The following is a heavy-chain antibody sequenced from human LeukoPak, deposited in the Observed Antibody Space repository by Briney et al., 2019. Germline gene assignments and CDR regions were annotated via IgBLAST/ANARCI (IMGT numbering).Heavy chain of an antibody. J-gene: IGHJ5*02. Sequence: SVKVSCKATGYTFTSYGISWVRQAPGQGLEWMGGIIPIFGTANYAQKFQGRVTITADKSTSTAYMELSSLRSEDTAVYYCARVVKERWFDPWGQGTLVTVSS. CDR2: IIPIFGTA. V-gene: IGHV1-69*06. CDR3: ARVVKERWFDP. D-gene: IGHD4-23*01. CDR1: GYTFTSYG.